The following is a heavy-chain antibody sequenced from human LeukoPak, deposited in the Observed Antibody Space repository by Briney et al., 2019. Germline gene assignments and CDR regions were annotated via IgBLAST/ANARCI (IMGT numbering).Heavy chain of an antibody. J-gene: IGHJ4*02. V-gene: IGHV4-59*01. Sequence: PSETLSLTCTVSGGSISSYYWSWIRQPPGKGLEWSGYIYYSGSTNYNPSLKSRVTISVDTSKNQFSLKLSSVTAADTAVYYCARANSGYDLSLGDYWGQGTLVTVSS. D-gene: IGHD5-12*01. CDR2: IYYSGST. CDR1: GGSISSYY. CDR3: ARANSGYDLSLGDY.